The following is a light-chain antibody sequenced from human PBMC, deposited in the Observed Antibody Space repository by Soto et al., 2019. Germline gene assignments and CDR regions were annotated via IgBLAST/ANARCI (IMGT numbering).Light chain of an antibody. Sequence: AIQVTQSPPSLSASVGDRVTITCRASQAISSALVWYQQKPGKPPQLLIYDAFTLESGVPSRFSGSGYGTDFTLTISSLQPEDFATYYCQQFDSNPLTFGGGTKVDIK. V-gene: IGKV1-13*02. J-gene: IGKJ4*01. CDR3: QQFDSNPLT. CDR2: DAF. CDR1: QAISSA.